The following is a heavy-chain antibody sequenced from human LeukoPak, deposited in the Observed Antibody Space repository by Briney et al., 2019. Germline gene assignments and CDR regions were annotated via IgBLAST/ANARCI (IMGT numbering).Heavy chain of an antibody. J-gene: IGHJ4*02. CDR2: IGAYNGNT. CDR1: GYTFTSYG. V-gene: IGHV1-18*01. D-gene: IGHD2-15*01. Sequence: ASVKVSCKASGYTFTSYGISWVRQAPGQGLEWMGWIGAYNGNTNYAQKLQGRVTMTTDTSTSTAYMELRSLRSDDTAVYYCARILGSGDYEHFDYWGQGTLVTVSS. CDR3: ARILGSGDYEHFDY.